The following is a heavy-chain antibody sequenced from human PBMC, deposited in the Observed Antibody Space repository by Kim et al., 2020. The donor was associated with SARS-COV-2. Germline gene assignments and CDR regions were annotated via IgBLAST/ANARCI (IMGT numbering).Heavy chain of an antibody. V-gene: IGHV3-23*03. J-gene: IGHJ5*01. CDR2: SXYSSGNS. CDR3: AXXRIXXXSCXXX. Sequence: GGSLRLSCAASGFSFSTYAMSLVRQAPGKGLEWVSSXYSSGNSYYADSVKGRFTISRDXXKNTLXLQMXXLRAXDTAXXXCAXXRIXXXSCXXXWG. CDR1: GFSFSTYA. D-gene: IGHD2-15*01.